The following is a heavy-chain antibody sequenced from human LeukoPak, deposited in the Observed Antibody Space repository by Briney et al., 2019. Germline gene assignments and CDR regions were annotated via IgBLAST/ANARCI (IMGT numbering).Heavy chain of an antibody. CDR2: ISAYNGNT. Sequence: ASVKVSCKASGYTFTNYDISWVRQAPGQGLEWMGWISAYNGNTNYAQKLQGRVTMTTDTSTSTAYMELRSLRSDDTAVYYCARVDMVRGVITGGVHWGQEHWSPSPQ. V-gene: IGHV1-18*01. D-gene: IGHD3-10*01. J-gene: IGHJ4*01. CDR1: GYTFTNYD. CDR3: ARVDMVRGVITGGVH.